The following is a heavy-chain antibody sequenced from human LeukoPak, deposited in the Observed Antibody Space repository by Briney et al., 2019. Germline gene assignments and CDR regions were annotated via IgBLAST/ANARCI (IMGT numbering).Heavy chain of an antibody. CDR3: ARDPFDWFNYYYYMDV. CDR2: ISSSSTI. CDR1: GFTFSSYS. Sequence: PGGSLRLSCAASGFTFSSYSMNWFRQAPGKGLEWVSYISSSSTIYYADSVKGRFTISRDNAKNSLYLQMNRLRAEDTAVYYCARDPFDWFNYYYYMDVWGKGTTVTVSS. D-gene: IGHD3-9*01. V-gene: IGHV3-48*01. J-gene: IGHJ6*03.